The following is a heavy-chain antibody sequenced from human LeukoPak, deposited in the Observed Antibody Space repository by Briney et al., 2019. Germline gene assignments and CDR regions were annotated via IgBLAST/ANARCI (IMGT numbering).Heavy chain of an antibody. J-gene: IGHJ5*02. CDR2: IHYSGST. D-gene: IGHD3-10*01. V-gene: IGHV4-39*07. CDR1: GGSISSSIYF. Sequence: SETLSLTCTVSGGSISSSIYFWGWIRQPPGKGLEWIGSIHYSGSTYHDPSLKSRVTVSLDTSRNHVSLTLNSVTAADTAVYYCARDSGTTGEVKFDPWGQGTLVTVSS. CDR3: ARDSGTTGEVKFDP.